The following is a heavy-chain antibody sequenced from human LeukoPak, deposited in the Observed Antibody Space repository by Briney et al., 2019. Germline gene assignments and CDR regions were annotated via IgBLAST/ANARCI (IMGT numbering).Heavy chain of an antibody. CDR2: MNPNSGNT. J-gene: IGHJ4*02. Sequence: ASVKVSRKASGYTFTIYDINWVRQATGQGLEWMGWMNPNSGNTGYAQKFQGRVTITRNTSISTAYMELSSLRSEDTAVYYCARGGYSGYDPAFDYWGQGTLVTVSS. CDR1: GYTFTIYD. V-gene: IGHV1-8*03. CDR3: ARGGYSGYDPAFDY. D-gene: IGHD5-12*01.